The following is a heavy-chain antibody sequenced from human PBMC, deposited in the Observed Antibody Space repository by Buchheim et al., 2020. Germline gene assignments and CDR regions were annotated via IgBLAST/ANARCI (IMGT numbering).Heavy chain of an antibody. D-gene: IGHD6-6*01. CDR3: ARDLHATSSVNWFDP. J-gene: IGHJ5*02. CDR1: GFTFSSHA. V-gene: IGHV3-30*14. CDR2: ISDDGNTK. Sequence: QEQLVESGGDVVQPGRPLRLSCAASGFTFSSHAMHWVRQTPDKGLEWLTIISDDGNTKYYAGSVQGRFTVSRDNSQKTQFLYMNSLRVEDTAIYYCARDLHATSSVNWFDPWGQGTL.